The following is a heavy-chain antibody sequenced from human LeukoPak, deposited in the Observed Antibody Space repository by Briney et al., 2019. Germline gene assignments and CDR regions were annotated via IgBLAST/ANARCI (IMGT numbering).Heavy chain of an antibody. Sequence: GGSLRLSCAASGFTFSNYGMHWVRQAPGKGLEWVAVIWYDGSNKYYADSVKGRFTISRDNSKNTLYLQMNSLRAEDTAVYYCARAHEYSYGSAPYYYYGMDVWGQGTTVTVSS. V-gene: IGHV3-33*08. J-gene: IGHJ6*02. D-gene: IGHD5-18*01. CDR3: ARAHEYSYGSAPYYYYGMDV. CDR2: IWYDGSNK. CDR1: GFTFSNYG.